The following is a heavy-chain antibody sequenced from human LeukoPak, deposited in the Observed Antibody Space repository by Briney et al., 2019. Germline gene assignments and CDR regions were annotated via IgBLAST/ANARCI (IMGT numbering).Heavy chain of an antibody. CDR1: GGSISSGSYY. V-gene: IGHV4-61*02. CDR2: IYTSGST. Sequence: PSETLSLTCTVSGGSISSGSYYWSWIRQPAGKGLEWIGRIYTSGSTNYNPSLKSRVTMSVDTSKNQFSLKLSSVTAADTAVYYCARYEQQLVGCLDLWGRGTLVTVSS. D-gene: IGHD6-13*01. CDR3: ARYEQQLVGCLDL. J-gene: IGHJ2*01.